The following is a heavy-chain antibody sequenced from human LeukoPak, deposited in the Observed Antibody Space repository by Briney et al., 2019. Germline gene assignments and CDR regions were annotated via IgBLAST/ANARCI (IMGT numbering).Heavy chain of an antibody. CDR1: GYTFTSYD. V-gene: IGHV1-8*01. J-gene: IGHJ4*02. CDR3: ARGVRPAMVRGVIIRSRAFDY. D-gene: IGHD3-10*01. Sequence: ASVKVSCKASGYTFTSYDINWVRQATGQGLEWMGWMNPNSGNTGYAQKFQGRVTMTGNTSISTAYMELSSLRSEDTAVYYCARGVRPAMVRGVIIRSRAFDYWGQGTLVTVSS. CDR2: MNPNSGNT.